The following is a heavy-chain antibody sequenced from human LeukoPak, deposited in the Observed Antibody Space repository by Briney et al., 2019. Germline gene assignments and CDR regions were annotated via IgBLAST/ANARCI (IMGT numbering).Heavy chain of an antibody. V-gene: IGHV3-7*03. CDR2: IKQDGSEK. D-gene: IGHD3-10*01. CDR1: GFTFSSYW. Sequence: GGSPRLSCAASGFTFSSYWMSWVRQAPGKGLEWVANIKQDGSEKYFVDSVKGRFTISRDNAKNSLYLQMNSLRAEDTAVYYCAREYLDLLWFGELLPPAFDHWGQETLVTVSS. J-gene: IGHJ4*02. CDR3: AREYLDLLWFGELLPPAFDH.